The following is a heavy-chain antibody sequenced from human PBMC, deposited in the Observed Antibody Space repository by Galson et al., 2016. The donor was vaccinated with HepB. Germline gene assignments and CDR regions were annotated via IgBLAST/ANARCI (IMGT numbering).Heavy chain of an antibody. D-gene: IGHD6-19*01. CDR2: ISKSGAA. CDR1: GDSISRSGYY. Sequence: SETLSLTCTVSGDSISRSGYYWAWIRQPPGKGLEWIGSISKSGAAYYKPSLKSRVTLSVDTSKNQLSLMVTSVTAADTAVYYCARPCSGGECDYWGQGTLVAVSA. CDR3: ARPCSGGECDY. J-gene: IGHJ4*02. V-gene: IGHV4-39*01.